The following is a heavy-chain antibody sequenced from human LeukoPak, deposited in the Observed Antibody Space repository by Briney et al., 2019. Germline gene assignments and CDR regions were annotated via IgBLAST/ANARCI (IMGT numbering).Heavy chain of an antibody. CDR3: AKELKRTGGNAFDY. CDR1: GFTFSSYA. J-gene: IGHJ4*02. Sequence: PGGSLRLSCAASGFTFSSYAMSWVPQAPGKGLEWVSAISGSGGSTYYAHSVKGRLTISRDNSKNTLYLQMNSVRAEDTAVYYCAKELKRTGGNAFDYWGQGTLVTVSS. V-gene: IGHV3-23*01. D-gene: IGHD4-23*01. CDR2: ISGSGGST.